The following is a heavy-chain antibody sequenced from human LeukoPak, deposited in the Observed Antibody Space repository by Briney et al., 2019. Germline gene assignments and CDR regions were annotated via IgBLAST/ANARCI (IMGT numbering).Heavy chain of an antibody. D-gene: IGHD3-10*01. Sequence: GGSLRLSCAASGFTFSSYSMNWVRQAPGKGLEWVSSISSSSSYIYYADSVKGRFTISRDNAKNSLYLQMNSLRAEDTAVYYCARDSMVRGALIDYWGQGTLVTVSS. J-gene: IGHJ4*02. CDR2: ISSSSSYI. CDR3: ARDSMVRGALIDY. V-gene: IGHV3-21*01. CDR1: GFTFSSYS.